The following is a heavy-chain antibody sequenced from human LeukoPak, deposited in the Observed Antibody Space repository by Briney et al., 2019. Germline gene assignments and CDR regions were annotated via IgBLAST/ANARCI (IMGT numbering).Heavy chain of an antibody. Sequence: GGSLRLSCAASGFTFSRYGMHWVRQAPGKGLEWVAFIRYDGSTKYYADSVKGRFTISRDNSKNTLYLQMNSLRGEDTAVYYCAKKLYSGYECDYWGKGTLVTVSS. CDR2: IRYDGSTK. CDR1: GFTFSRYG. J-gene: IGHJ4*02. D-gene: IGHD5-12*01. CDR3: AKKLYSGYECDY. V-gene: IGHV3-30*02.